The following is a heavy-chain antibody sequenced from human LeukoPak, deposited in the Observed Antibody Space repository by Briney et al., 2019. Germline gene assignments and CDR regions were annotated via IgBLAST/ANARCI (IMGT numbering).Heavy chain of an antibody. J-gene: IGHJ6*03. Sequence: ASVKLSCKTSGYTFTNFDINWVRQASGHGLEWMGWMNPNSGNTGYAQKFQGRVTITRNTSISTAYMELSSLRSEDTAVYYCARAPSWNYNRYYYYYVDVWGRGTTVTVSS. D-gene: IGHD1-7*01. CDR3: ARAPSWNYNRYYYYYVDV. CDR1: GYTFTNFD. V-gene: IGHV1-8*03. CDR2: MNPNSGNT.